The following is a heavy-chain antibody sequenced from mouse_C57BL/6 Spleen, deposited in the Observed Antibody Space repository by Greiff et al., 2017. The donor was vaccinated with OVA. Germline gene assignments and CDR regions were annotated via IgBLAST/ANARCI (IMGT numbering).Heavy chain of an antibody. CDR1: GFTFSDYG. D-gene: IGHD2-4*01. CDR2: ISSGSSTI. V-gene: IGHV5-17*01. CDR3: ARYYDYVYAMDY. J-gene: IGHJ4*01. Sequence: DVQLVESGGGLVKPGGSLKLSCAASGFTFSDYGMHWVRQAPEKGLEWVAYISSGSSTIYYADTVKGRFTISRDNAKNTLFLQMTSLRSEDTAMYYCARYYDYVYAMDYWGQGTSVTVSS.